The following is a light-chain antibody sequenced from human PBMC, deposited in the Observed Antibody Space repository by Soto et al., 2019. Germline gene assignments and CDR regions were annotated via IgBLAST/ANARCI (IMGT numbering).Light chain of an antibody. Sequence: EIVLTQSPATLSVSPGETATLSCKTSQSVDSLLAWYQQKPGQAPRLLIYRASTRTTGIPARFSGSRSGTDFTLTISDLEPADFGLYYCQQRLNWPPGFGQGTKVDTK. CDR1: QSVDSL. CDR2: RAS. J-gene: IGKJ1*01. CDR3: QQRLNWPPG. V-gene: IGKV3-11*01.